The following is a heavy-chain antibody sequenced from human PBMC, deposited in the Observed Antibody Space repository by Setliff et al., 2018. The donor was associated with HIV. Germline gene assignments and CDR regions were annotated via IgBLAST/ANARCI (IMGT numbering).Heavy chain of an antibody. D-gene: IGHD3-10*01. CDR1: GGSISSSSHY. J-gene: IGHJ6*02. CDR2: IYYSGST. CDR3: ARDSGTTGWCVDV. V-gene: IGHV4-39*02. Sequence: PSETLSLTCTVSGGSISSSSHYWGWIRQPPGKGLAWIGSIYYSGSTYYNPSLKSRVTISVDTSKNQFSLKLSSVTAADTPVYYCARDSGTTGWCVDVWGQGTTVTVSS.